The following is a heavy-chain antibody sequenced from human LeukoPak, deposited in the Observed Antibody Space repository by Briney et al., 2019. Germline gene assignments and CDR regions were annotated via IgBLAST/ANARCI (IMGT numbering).Heavy chain of an antibody. Sequence: GGSLRLSCAASGFTFSSYAMSWVRQAPGKGLEWVSAISGSGGSTYYADSVKGRFTISRDNSKNTLYLQMNSLRAEDTAVYYCAKEDYYGSGSYYTPKGYYYGMDVWGQGTTVTVSS. D-gene: IGHD3-10*01. V-gene: IGHV3-23*01. CDR2: ISGSGGST. CDR1: GFTFSSYA. CDR3: AKEDYYGSGSYYTPKGYYYGMDV. J-gene: IGHJ6*02.